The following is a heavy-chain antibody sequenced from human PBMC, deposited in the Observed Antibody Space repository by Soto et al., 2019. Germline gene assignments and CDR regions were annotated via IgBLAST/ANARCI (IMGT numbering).Heavy chain of an antibody. J-gene: IGHJ4*02. CDR3: AKDLFRYYDFWSGYSPIDY. D-gene: IGHD3-3*01. CDR1: VFTFSSYA. Sequence: PGGSLRLSCAASVFTFSSYAMSWVRQAPGKGLEWVSAISGSGGSTYYADSVKGRFTISRDNSKNTLYLQMNSLRAEDTAVYYCAKDLFRYYDFWSGYSPIDYWGQGTLVTVSS. CDR2: ISGSGGST. V-gene: IGHV3-23*01.